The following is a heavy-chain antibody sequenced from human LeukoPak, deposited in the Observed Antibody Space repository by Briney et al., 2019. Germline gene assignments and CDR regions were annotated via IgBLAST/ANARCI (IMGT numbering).Heavy chain of an antibody. Sequence: SETLSLTCTVSGGSISSGDYYWSWIRQPPGKGLEWIGYIYYGGSTYYNPSLKSRVTISVDTSKNQFSLELSSVTAADTAVYYCARGRAVTDDAFDIWGQGTMVTVSS. V-gene: IGHV4-30-4*01. CDR3: ARGRAVTDDAFDI. D-gene: IGHD4-17*01. CDR1: GGSISSGDYY. J-gene: IGHJ3*02. CDR2: IYYGGST.